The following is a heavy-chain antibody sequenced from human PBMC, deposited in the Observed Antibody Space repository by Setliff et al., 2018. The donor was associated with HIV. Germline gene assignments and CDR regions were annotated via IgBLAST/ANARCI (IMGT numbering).Heavy chain of an antibody. CDR2: IIPIFGST. Sequence: RASVKVSCKASGGTFSNYAISWVRQAPGQGLEWMGGIIPIFGSTKYAPKFQGRVTITADESTSTADMELSSLRSEDTAVYSCARDDHYYDSGSYYSGWYFDPWGRGTRVTGSS. CDR3: ARDDHYYDSGSYYSGWYFDP. J-gene: IGHJ2*01. V-gene: IGHV1-69*13. CDR1: GGTFSNYA. D-gene: IGHD3-10*01.